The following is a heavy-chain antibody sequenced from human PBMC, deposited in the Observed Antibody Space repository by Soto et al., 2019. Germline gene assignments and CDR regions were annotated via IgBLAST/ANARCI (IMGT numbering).Heavy chain of an antibody. J-gene: IGHJ5*02. V-gene: IGHV2-5*02. CDR1: GLSLSSSGVG. CDR2: ISWDDDK. Sequence: SGPTLVNSTQTLTLTCTFSGLSLSSSGVGVGWLRPHPGTPLQWLPLISWDDDKRYSPSLKSRLTITKDISKNPVIVTLTNIEPVDTATYYFAHRHMVGSTKYNWFDPCGQGTLVTVSS. CDR3: AHRHMVGSTKYNWFDP. D-gene: IGHD1-26*01.